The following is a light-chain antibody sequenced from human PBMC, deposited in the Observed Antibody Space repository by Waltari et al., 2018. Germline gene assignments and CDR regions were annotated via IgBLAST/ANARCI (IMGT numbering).Light chain of an antibody. CDR3: QQYYFTPPRT. V-gene: IGKV1-NL1*01. CDR1: QDISNS. CDR2: AAS. Sequence: DIQMTQSPSSLSASVGDRVTITCRASQDISNSLAWYQQKAGKAPKLLLSAASRLESGVPSRFLGRGSGTHFTLTIIMLQPDDFATYYCQQYYFTPPRTFGQGTKVELK. J-gene: IGKJ1*01.